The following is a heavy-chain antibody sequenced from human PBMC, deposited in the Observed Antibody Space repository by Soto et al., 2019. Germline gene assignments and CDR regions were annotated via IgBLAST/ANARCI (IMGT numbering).Heavy chain of an antibody. J-gene: IGHJ2*01. CDR3: AREGHIVVVTAILDGGCGFDL. CDR2: ISYDGSNK. D-gene: IGHD2-21*02. CDR1: GFTFSSYA. V-gene: IGHV3-30-3*01. Sequence: QVQLVESGGGVVQPGRSLRLSCAASGFTFSSYAMHWVRQAPGKGLEWVAVISYDGSNKYYADSVKGRFTISRDNSKNTLYLQMNSLRAEDTAVYYCAREGHIVVVTAILDGGCGFDLWGRGTLVTVSS.